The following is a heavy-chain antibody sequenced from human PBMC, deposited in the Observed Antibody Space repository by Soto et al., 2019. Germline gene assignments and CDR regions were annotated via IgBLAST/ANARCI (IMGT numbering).Heavy chain of an antibody. D-gene: IGHD4-17*01. CDR2: LSYDGSNK. J-gene: IGHJ4*02. Sequence: QVQLVESGGGVVQPGRSLRLSCAASGFTFSSYAMHWVRQAPGKGLEWVAVLSYDGSNKYYADSVKGRFTISRDNSKNTLYLQMNSLRAEDTAVYYCERGPVGLYGDYVFDYWGQGTLVTVSS. CDR1: GFTFSSYA. CDR3: ERGPVGLYGDYVFDY. V-gene: IGHV3-30-3*01.